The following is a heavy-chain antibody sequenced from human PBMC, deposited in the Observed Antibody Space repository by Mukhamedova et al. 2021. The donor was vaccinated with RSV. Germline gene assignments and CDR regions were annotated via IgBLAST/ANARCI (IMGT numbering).Heavy chain of an antibody. CDR2: IYPGDSDT. Sequence: MGIIYPGDSDTRYSPSFQGQVTISADKSISTAHLQWSSLKASDTAMYYCARGDSSSHAFDIWGQGTMVTVSS. CDR3: ARGDSSSHAFDI. D-gene: IGHD6-6*01. J-gene: IGHJ3*02. V-gene: IGHV5-51*01.